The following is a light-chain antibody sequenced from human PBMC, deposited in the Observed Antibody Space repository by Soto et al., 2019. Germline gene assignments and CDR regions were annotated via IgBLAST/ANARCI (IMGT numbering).Light chain of an antibody. CDR2: GAS. CDR1: QSVSSIY. CDR3: QQYGSPLT. Sequence: EIVLTQSPGTLSLSPGERATLSCRASQSVSSIYLAWYQQKPGQAPRLLIYGASSRATGIPDRFSGSGSGTDFTLTISRLEPEDFVVYYCQQYGSPLTFGGGTKVEIK. J-gene: IGKJ4*01. V-gene: IGKV3-20*01.